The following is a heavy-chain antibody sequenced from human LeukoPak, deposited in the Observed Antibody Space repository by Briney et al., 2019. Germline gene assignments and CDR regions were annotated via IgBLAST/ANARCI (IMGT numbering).Heavy chain of an antibody. CDR3: ARGIAVAAMGDY. CDR2: IYYSGST. D-gene: IGHD6-19*01. Sequence: SETLSLTCTVSGGSISSYYWSWIRQPPGKGLEWIGYIYYSGSTNYNPSLKSRVTIPVDTSKNQFSLKLSSVTAADTAVYYCARGIAVAAMGDYWGQGTLVTVSS. J-gene: IGHJ4*02. V-gene: IGHV4-59*01. CDR1: GGSISSYY.